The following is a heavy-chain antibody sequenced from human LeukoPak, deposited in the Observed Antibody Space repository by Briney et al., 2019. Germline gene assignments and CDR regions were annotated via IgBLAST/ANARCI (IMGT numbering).Heavy chain of an antibody. J-gene: IGHJ4*02. D-gene: IGHD6-13*01. CDR2: ISGNSAGI. V-gene: IGHV3-9*01. Sequence: GGSLRLSCAAYGVSFDDYAMHWVREAPGKGLEWGSGISGNSAGIGYADSGKGRFTISRDNAKNSLYLQMNSLRAEDTALYYCAKDMAAGGTSFDYWGQGALVTVSS. CDR1: GVSFDDYA. CDR3: AKDMAAGGTSFDY.